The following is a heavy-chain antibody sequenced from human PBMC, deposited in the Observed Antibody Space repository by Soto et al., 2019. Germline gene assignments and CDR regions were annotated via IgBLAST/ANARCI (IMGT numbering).Heavy chain of an antibody. Sequence: GGSLRLSCTTSGFAFGDYAPSWVRQAPGKGLEGGGVIRRNAYGGLTDYAASVHGRFTSSGDDSKSIAYLQMNSLRTEDTALYSYTRTKSLDFDFWGQGTLVTVSS. CDR3: TRTKSLDFDF. D-gene: IGHD3-16*01. CDR1: GFAFGDYA. J-gene: IGHJ4*02. V-gene: IGHV3-49*04. CDR2: IRRNAYGGLT.